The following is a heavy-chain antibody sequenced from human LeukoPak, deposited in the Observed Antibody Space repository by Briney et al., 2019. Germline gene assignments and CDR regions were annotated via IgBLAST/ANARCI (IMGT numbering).Heavy chain of an antibody. V-gene: IGHV6-1*01. CDR1: GDSVSSNNGA. D-gene: IGHD6-19*01. CDR2: TYYRSKWYN. Sequence: SQTLSVTCAISGDSVSSNNGAWNWIRQSPSRGLEWLGRTYYRSKWYNDYAESMKGRITINSDTSKNQFSLQLNPVTPEDTAVYYCARDLGNSGWYTFDYWGQGALVTVSS. J-gene: IGHJ4*02. CDR3: ARDLGNSGWYTFDY.